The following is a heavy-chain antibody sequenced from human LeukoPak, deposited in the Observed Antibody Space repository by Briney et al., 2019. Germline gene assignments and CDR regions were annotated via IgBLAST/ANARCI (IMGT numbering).Heavy chain of an antibody. CDR3: SLGYSDYYYGMDV. D-gene: IGHD4-4*01. CDR1: GFTFSSYW. Sequence: GGSLRLSCAASGFTFSSYWISWVRQAPGKGLEWVANIKQDGSEKYYVDSVKGRFTISRDNAKNSLYLQMNSLRAEDTAVYYCSLGYSDYYYGMDVWGQGTTVTVSS. CDR2: IKQDGSEK. J-gene: IGHJ6*02. V-gene: IGHV3-7*01.